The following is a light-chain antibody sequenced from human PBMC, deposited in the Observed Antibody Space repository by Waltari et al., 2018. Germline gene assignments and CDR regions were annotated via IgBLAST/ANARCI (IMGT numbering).Light chain of an antibody. J-gene: IGKJ4*01. Sequence: DVVMTQSPLSLPVTLGQPASISCRSSQSLIHNNGNTFLNWFQQRPGQSPGRLIYKISNRDSGVPDRFSGSGSGTDFTLRISRVEAEDVGVYYCMQGTHPPQTFGGGTKVEIK. CDR2: KIS. CDR1: QSLIHNNGNTF. CDR3: MQGTHPPQT. V-gene: IGKV2-30*02.